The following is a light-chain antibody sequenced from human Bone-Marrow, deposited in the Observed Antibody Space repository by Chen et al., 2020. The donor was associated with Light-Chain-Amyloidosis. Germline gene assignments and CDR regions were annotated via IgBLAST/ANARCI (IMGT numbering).Light chain of an antibody. CDR2: DDS. J-gene: IGLJ3*02. V-gene: IGLV3-21*02. CDR3: QVWDKRSDRPV. Sequence: SYVLTQPSSVSVAPGQTATIACGGNNNGSKSVHWYQQTPGQAPLLVVYDDSDRPSGIPERLSSSNSGNTATLTINRVEAGDEADYYCQVWDKRSDRPVFGGGTKLTIL. CDR1: NNGSKS.